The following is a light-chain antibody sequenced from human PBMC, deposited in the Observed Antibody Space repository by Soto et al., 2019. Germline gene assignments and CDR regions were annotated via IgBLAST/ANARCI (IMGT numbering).Light chain of an antibody. V-gene: IGKV3-11*01. CDR1: QSISSY. J-gene: IGKJ4*01. CDR3: QQRSNWPLT. Sequence: EIVLTQSPAPLSLSPGERATLSCRASQSISSYLAWYQQKPGQAPRLLIYDASNRATDIPARFSGSGSGTDFTLTISSLEPGDFAVYYCQQRSNWPLTFGGGTKVEIK. CDR2: DAS.